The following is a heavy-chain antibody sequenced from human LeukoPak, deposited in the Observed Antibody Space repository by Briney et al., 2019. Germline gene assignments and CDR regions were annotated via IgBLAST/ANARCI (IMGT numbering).Heavy chain of an antibody. Sequence: GGSLRLSCAASGFTFSSYEMNWVREAPGKGLEWVSYISSSGSTIYYADSVKGRFTISRDNAKNSLYLQMNSLRAEDTAVYYCARELGYGSGSYYKDWGQGTLVTVSS. J-gene: IGHJ4*02. V-gene: IGHV3-48*03. CDR2: ISSSGSTI. D-gene: IGHD3-10*01. CDR1: GFTFSSYE. CDR3: ARELGYGSGSYYKD.